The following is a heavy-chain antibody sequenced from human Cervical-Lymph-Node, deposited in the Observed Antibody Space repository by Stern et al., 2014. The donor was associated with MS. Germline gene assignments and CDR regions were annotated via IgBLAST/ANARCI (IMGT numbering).Heavy chain of an antibody. Sequence: EVQLVESGGGLVKPGGSLRLSCAASGFTFRNAWMTWIRLAPGKGLEWVGRIKSKTDGGTTDYAAPVKGRFTISRDDSKNTLYLQMNSLKTEDTAVYYCTTLDRSYPYYYYGMDVWGQGTTVTVSS. V-gene: IGHV3-15*01. CDR1: GFTFRNAW. J-gene: IGHJ6*02. CDR3: TTLDRSYPYYYYGMDV. CDR2: IKSKTDGGTT. D-gene: IGHD1-26*01.